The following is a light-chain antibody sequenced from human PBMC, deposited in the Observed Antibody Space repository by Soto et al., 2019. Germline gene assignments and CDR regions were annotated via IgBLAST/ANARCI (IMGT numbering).Light chain of an antibody. J-gene: IGKJ4*01. CDR1: QSVSSY. V-gene: IGKV3-11*01. CDR2: DAS. CDR3: QQRSNWPPLT. Sequence: EIVLTQSPATLSVSPGERATLSCRASQSVSSYLAWYQQKPGQAPRLLIYDASNRATGIPARFSGSGSWKDLTLTISSLEPEDFAVYYCQQRSNWPPLTFGGGTKVEIK.